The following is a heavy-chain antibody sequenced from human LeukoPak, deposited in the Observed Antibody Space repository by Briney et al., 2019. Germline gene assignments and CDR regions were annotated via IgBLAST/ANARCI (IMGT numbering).Heavy chain of an antibody. D-gene: IGHD1-26*01. J-gene: IGHJ6*02. CDR1: GGTFSSYA. Sequence: ASVKVSCKASGGTFSSYAISWVRQAPGQGLEWMGGIIPIFGTANYAQKFQGRVTITAGESTSTAYMELSSLRSEDTAVYYCVIPVGATNVDYYYGMDVWGQGTTVTVSS. CDR3: VIPVGATNVDYYYGMDV. V-gene: IGHV1-69*13. CDR2: IIPIFGTA.